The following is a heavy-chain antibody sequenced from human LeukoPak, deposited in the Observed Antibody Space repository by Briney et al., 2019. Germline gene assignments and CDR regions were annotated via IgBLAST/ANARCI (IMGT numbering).Heavy chain of an antibody. CDR3: ARTVYSANLYFDY. D-gene: IGHD5-18*01. CDR1: GGSISSYY. V-gene: IGHV4-59*01. Sequence: SETLSLTCTVSGGSISSYYWSWIRPPPGKGLEWIGYIYYSGSTNYNPSLKSRVTISVDTSKNQFSLKLSSVTAADTAVYYCARTVYSANLYFDYWGQGTLVTVSS. CDR2: IYYSGST. J-gene: IGHJ4*02.